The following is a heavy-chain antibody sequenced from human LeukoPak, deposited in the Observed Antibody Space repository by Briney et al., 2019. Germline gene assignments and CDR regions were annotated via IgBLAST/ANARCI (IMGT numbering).Heavy chain of an antibody. CDR3: ARGHRVVPAADPPDY. J-gene: IGHJ4*02. D-gene: IGHD2-2*01. CDR2: ISAYNGNT. V-gene: IGHV1-18*01. Sequence: GASVKVSCKASGYTFTSYDINWVRQATGQGLEWMGWISAYNGNTNYAQKLQGRVTMTTDTSTSTAYMELRSLRSDDTAVYYCARGHRVVPAADPPDYWGQGTLVTVSS. CDR1: GYTFTSYD.